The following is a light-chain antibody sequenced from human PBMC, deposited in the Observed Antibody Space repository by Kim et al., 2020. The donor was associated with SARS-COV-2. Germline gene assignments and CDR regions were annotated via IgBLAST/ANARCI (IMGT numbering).Light chain of an antibody. CDR3: QQSYNIPHT. CDR2: GAS. J-gene: IGKJ2*01. Sequence: DIQMTQSPSSLSASVGDRVTITCRASQSITTYLNWYQHKVGKAPRVLINGASTLQSGVPSRFSGSGSGTDFTLTIISLQPEDSATYYCQQSYNIPHTFGQGTKLEIK. CDR1: QSITTY. V-gene: IGKV1-39*01.